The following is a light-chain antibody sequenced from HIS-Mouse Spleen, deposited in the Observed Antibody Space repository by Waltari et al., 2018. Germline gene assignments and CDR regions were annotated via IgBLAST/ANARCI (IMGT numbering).Light chain of an antibody. CDR1: NIGSNS. V-gene: IGLV3-21*02. J-gene: IGLJ2*01. CDR2: DDS. CDR3: QVWDSSSDHVV. Sequence: SYVLTQPPSVSVAPGQTARITGGGTNIGSNSVPWYQQKPGQAPVLVVYDDSDRPSGIPERFSGSNSGNTATLTISRVEAGDEADYYCQVWDSSSDHVVFGGGTKLTVL.